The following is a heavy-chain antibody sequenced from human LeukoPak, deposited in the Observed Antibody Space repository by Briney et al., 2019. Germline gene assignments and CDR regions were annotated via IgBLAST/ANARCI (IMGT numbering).Heavy chain of an antibody. J-gene: IGHJ4*02. V-gene: IGHV3-30-3*01. CDR3: ARGDSGYDPSGL. D-gene: IGHD5-12*01. CDR1: GVTFSSYA. CDR2: ISYDGSNK. Sequence: GGSLRLSCAASGVTFSSYAMHWVRQAPDKGQEGVAVISYDGSNKYYADSVKGRFTISRDNSNNTLYLQMNSLRAEDTAVYYCARGDSGYDPSGLWGQGTLVTVSS.